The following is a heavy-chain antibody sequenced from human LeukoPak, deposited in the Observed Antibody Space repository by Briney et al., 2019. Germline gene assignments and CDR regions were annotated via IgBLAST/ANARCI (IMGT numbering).Heavy chain of an antibody. CDR2: IRYDGSNK. D-gene: IGHD2-2*02. CDR3: AKDRGVVVPAAILDDY. CDR1: GFTFSSYG. V-gene: IGHV3-30*02. J-gene: IGHJ4*02. Sequence: GGSLRLSCAASGFTFSSYGMHWVRQAPGKGLEWVAFIRYDGSNKYYADSVRGRFTISRDNSKNTLYLQMNSLRAEDTAVYYCAKDRGVVVPAAILDDYWGRGTLVTASS.